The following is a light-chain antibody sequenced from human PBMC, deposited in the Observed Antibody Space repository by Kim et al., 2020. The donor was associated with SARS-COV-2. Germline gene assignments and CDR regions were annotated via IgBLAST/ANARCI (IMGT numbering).Light chain of an antibody. J-gene: IGKJ1*01. CDR1: HDIYTY. CDR2: GAS. V-gene: IGKV1-17*03. CDR3: LHHKDYPYT. Sequence: DIQMTQSPSAMSASVGDTVTITCRASHDIYTYLAWFQQKPGKVPKRLISGASRLQSGVPSRFSGSGSGAEFTLTISNLQPEDVATYYCLHHKDYPYTFGQGTKVDIK.